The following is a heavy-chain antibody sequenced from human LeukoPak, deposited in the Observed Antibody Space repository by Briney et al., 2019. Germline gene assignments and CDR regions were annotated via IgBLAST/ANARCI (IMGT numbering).Heavy chain of an antibody. Sequence: GSSVKVSCKASGGTFSSYAISWVRQAPGQGLEWMGWINTYNGNTNYAQKLQDRVTMTTDTSTSTAYMELRSLRSDDTAVYYCARDQGYYDFWSGHSPYYFDYWGQGTLVTVSS. CDR3: ARDQGYYDFWSGHSPYYFDY. V-gene: IGHV1-18*01. D-gene: IGHD3-3*01. CDR2: INTYNGNT. CDR1: GGTFSSYA. J-gene: IGHJ4*02.